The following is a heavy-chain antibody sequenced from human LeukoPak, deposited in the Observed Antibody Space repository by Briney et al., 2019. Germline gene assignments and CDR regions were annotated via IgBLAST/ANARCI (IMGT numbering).Heavy chain of an antibody. CDR3: AGQRIRGVAPLDF. J-gene: IGHJ4*02. V-gene: IGHV1-2*02. CDR2: INPNSGGT. CDR1: GYTFTGYY. D-gene: IGHD3-3*01. Sequence: ASVKVSCKASGYTFTGYYMHWVRQAPGQGLEWMGWINPNSGGTNYAQKFQGRVTMTRDTSISTAYMELNGLTSGDTAVYFCAGQRIRGVAPLDFWGQGTLVTVSS.